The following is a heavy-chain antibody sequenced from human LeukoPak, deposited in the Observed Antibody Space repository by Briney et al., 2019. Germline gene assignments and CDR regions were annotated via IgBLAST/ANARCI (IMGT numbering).Heavy chain of an antibody. V-gene: IGHV3-30*18. CDR1: GFSFGSYG. CDR3: AKDRATGRRMYSFDY. Sequence: GRSLRLSCAASGFSFGSYGMHWVRQAPGKGLEWVAVMAFDETDEYYADSVKGRFTISRDNSKNTIYLQMNSLRPEDTALYYCAKDRATGRRMYSFDYWGQGTLVTVSS. J-gene: IGHJ4*02. CDR2: MAFDETDE. D-gene: IGHD6-13*01.